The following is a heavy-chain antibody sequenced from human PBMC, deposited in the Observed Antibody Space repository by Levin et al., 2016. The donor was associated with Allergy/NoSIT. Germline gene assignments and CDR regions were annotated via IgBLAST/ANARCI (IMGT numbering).Heavy chain of an antibody. J-gene: IGHJ4*02. CDR1: GFTFSTYS. D-gene: IGHD3-10*01. CDR2: ISSSGSTI. Sequence: GESLKISCAASGFTFSTYSMNWVRQAPGKGLEWVSYISSSGSTIYYADSLKGRFTISRDNAKNSLYLQMNSLRAEDTAIYYCAREAGDHVGGSAYWGQGTLVTVSS. V-gene: IGHV3-48*01. CDR3: AREAGDHVGGSAY.